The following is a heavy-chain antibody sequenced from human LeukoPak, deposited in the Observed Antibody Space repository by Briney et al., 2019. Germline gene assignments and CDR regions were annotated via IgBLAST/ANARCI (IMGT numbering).Heavy chain of an antibody. CDR1: GFTFSNAW. J-gene: IGHJ4*02. CDR3: TTTLSSGSLYYFDY. Sequence: GGSLRLSCAASGFTFSNAWMSWVRQAPGKGLEWVGRIKSKTDGGTTDYAAPVKGRFTISRDDSKNTLYLQMNSLKTEDTAVYYYTTTLSSGSLYYFDYWGQGTLVTVSS. CDR2: IKSKTDGGTT. V-gene: IGHV3-15*01. D-gene: IGHD3-22*01.